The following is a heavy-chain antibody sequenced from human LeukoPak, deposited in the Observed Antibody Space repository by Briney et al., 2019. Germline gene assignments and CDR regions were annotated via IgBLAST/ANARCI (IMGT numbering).Heavy chain of an antibody. J-gene: IGHJ4*02. D-gene: IGHD6-13*01. Sequence: ASVKVSCKASGYTFTSYGISWVRQAPGQGLEWMGWISTYNGNTNYAQKLQGRVTMTTDTSTSTAYMELRSLRSDDTAVYYCARELVMYSSSHFDYWGQGTLVTVSS. CDR1: GYTFTSYG. CDR3: ARELVMYSSSHFDY. V-gene: IGHV1-18*01. CDR2: ISTYNGNT.